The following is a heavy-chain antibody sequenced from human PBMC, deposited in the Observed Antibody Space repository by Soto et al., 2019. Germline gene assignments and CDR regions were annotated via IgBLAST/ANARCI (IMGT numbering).Heavy chain of an antibody. J-gene: IGHJ6*02. CDR3: AKDEMGYMYSDILTGYGMDV. CDR2: ISYDGSNK. V-gene: IGHV3-30*18. D-gene: IGHD3-9*01. Sequence: QVQLVESGGGVVQPGRSLRLSCAASGFTFSSYGMHWVRQAPGKGLEWVAVISYDGSNKYYADSVKGRFTISRDNSKKTLYLQMNNLRTEDTTAYYWAKDEMGYMYSDILTGYGMDVWGQGTTVTVSS. CDR1: GFTFSSYG.